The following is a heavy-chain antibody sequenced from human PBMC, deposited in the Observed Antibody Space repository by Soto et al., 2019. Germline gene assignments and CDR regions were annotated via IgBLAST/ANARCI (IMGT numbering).Heavy chain of an antibody. Sequence: QVQLVESGGGVVQPGGSLKLSCAASGFTFSNFVMHLVRQAPGKGLEWVAATSYDGKNKDHADSVKGRFTISRDNSKNTLYLQMNSLRHEDTAVYFCARERAIAATGIFYYWGQGTLVTVSS. J-gene: IGHJ4*02. CDR1: GFTFSNFV. V-gene: IGHV3-30*04. CDR3: ARERAIAATGIFYY. CDR2: TSYDGKNK. D-gene: IGHD6-13*01.